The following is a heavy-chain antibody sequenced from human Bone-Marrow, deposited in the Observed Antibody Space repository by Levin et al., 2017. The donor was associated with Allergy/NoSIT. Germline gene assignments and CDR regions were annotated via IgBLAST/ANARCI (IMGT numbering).Heavy chain of an antibody. CDR1: VGSVSSGSYY. Sequence: SQTLSLTCTVSVGSVSSGSYYWSWIRQPPGEGLEWIASISHSGSTKYNPSLKSRVTISLDTSRNQFSLRLTSLTAADTAVDYGGIGSYFGWLRFDCWGKGTLVTVSS. CDR3: GIGSYFGWLRFDC. J-gene: IGHJ4*02. CDR2: ISHSGST. V-gene: IGHV4-61*01. D-gene: IGHD3-10*01.